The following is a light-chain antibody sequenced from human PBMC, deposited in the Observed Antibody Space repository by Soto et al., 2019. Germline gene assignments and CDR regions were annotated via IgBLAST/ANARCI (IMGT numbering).Light chain of an antibody. V-gene: IGLV1-44*01. Sequence: QAVVTQPPSASGTPGQRGTISCSGSSSNIGSSSVNWYQQLPGTAPKLLIYNNNQWPSGVPDRFSGSKSGTSASLAISGLQAEDEADYYCAAWDVSRNGLYVFGTGTKVTVL. J-gene: IGLJ1*01. CDR3: AAWDVSRNGLYV. CDR2: NNN. CDR1: SSNIGSSS.